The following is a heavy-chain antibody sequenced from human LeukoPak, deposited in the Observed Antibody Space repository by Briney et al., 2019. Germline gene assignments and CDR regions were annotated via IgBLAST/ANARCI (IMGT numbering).Heavy chain of an antibody. V-gene: IGHV1-69*04. Sequence: SVKVSCAASGGTFSSYAISWVRQAPGQGLEWMGRIIPIFAIANYAQKFQGRVTITADKSTSTAYMELGSLRSEDTAVYYCARGCGGDCKGAFDIWGQGTMVTVSS. J-gene: IGHJ3*02. D-gene: IGHD2-21*02. CDR3: ARGCGGDCKGAFDI. CDR1: GGTFSSYA. CDR2: IIPIFAIA.